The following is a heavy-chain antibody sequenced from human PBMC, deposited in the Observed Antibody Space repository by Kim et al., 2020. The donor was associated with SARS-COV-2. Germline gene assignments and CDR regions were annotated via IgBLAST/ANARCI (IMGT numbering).Heavy chain of an antibody. D-gene: IGHD3-3*01. CDR2: ISRNSGSI. J-gene: IGHJ6*02. CDR3: AKDIAGPTHKQPPWSYYYYGMDV. V-gene: IGHV3-9*01. Sequence: GGSLRLSCAASGFTFDDYAMHWVRQAPGKGLEWVSGISRNSGSIGYADSVKGRFTISRDNAKNSLYLQMNSLRAEDTALYYCAKDIAGPTHKQPPWSYYYYGMDVWGQGTTVTVSS. CDR1: GFTFDDYA.